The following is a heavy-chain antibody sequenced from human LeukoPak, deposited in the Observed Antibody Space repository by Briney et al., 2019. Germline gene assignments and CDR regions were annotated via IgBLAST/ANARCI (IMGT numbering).Heavy chain of an antibody. CDR3: AKGRTAIAAAGKFSHYYYYGMDV. CDR1: GFTFSSYA. Sequence: GGSLRLSCAASGFTFSSYALSWVRQAPGKGLEWVSGISDTGDSTYYADSVKGRFTISRDNSKNTLYLQMNSLRAEDTAVYYCAKGRTAIAAAGKFSHYYYYGMDVWGQGTTVTVSS. D-gene: IGHD6-13*01. V-gene: IGHV3-23*01. J-gene: IGHJ6*02. CDR2: ISDTGDST.